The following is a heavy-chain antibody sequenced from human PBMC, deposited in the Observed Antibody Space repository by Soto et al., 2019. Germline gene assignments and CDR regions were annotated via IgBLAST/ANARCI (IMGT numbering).Heavy chain of an antibody. CDR1: GGTFSSYT. J-gene: IGHJ4*02. V-gene: IGHV1-69*02. CDR3: ARVGAVAGLDY. CDR2: IIPILGIA. Sequence: QVQLVQSGAEVKKPGSSVKVSCEASGGTFSSYTISWVRQAPGQGLEWMGRIIPILGIANYAQKFQGRVTITADKSTSTAYMELSSLRSEDTAVYYCARVGAVAGLDYWGQGTLVTVSS. D-gene: IGHD6-19*01.